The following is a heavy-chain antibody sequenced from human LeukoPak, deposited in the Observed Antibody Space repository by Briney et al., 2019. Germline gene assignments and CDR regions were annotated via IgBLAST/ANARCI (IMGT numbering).Heavy chain of an antibody. V-gene: IGHV3-15*01. D-gene: IGHD3-22*01. CDR3: TTDLPYDSSGYQH. CDR2: IKSKTDGGTT. J-gene: IGHJ4*02. Sequence: PGGSLRLSCAASGFTFSNAWMSWVRQAPGKGLEWVGRIKSKTDGGTTDYAAPVKGRFTISRDDSKNTLYLQMNSLKTEDTAVYYCTTDLPYDSSGYQHWGQGTLVTVSS. CDR1: GFTFSNAW.